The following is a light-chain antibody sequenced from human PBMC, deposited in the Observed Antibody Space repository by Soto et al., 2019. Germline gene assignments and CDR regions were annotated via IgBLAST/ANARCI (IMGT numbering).Light chain of an antibody. CDR2: ADN. CDR3: SSYTSSSTPVV. Sequence: QSVLTQTPSVSGAPGQKITMSCTGSSSNIGAGYDVHWYQQIPGAAPRLLIYADNNRPSGVPDRFSASKSGTSASLAITGLQGEDEANYYCSSYTSSSTPVVFGGGTKLTVL. J-gene: IGLJ2*01. CDR1: SSNIGAGYD. V-gene: IGLV1-40*01.